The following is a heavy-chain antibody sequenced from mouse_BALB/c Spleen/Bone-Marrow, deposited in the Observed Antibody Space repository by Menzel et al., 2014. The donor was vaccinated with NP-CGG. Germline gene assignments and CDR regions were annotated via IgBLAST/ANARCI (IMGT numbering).Heavy chain of an antibody. J-gene: IGHJ1*01. CDR2: INPSNGGT. V-gene: IGHV1S81*02. D-gene: IGHD1-1*01. CDR3: TRDHYYYGSSYWYFDV. CDR1: GYTFTSYY. Sequence: LVESGAELVKPGASVKLSCKASGYTFTSYYMYWVKQRPGQGLEWIGGINPSNGGTNFNEKFKSKATLTVDKSSSTAYMQLSSLTSEDSAVYYCTRDHYYYGSSYWYFDVWGAGTTVTVSS.